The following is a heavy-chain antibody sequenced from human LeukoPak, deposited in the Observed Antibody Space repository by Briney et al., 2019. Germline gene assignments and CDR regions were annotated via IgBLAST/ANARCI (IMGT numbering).Heavy chain of an antibody. V-gene: IGHV4-59*01. CDR3: ARAGVSGYCSGGSCHPNYFDY. D-gene: IGHD2-15*01. CDR2: IYYSGST. J-gene: IGHJ4*02. CDR1: GGSISSYY. Sequence: SETLSLTCTVSGGSISSYYWSWIRQPPGKGLEWIGYIYYSGSTNYNPSLKSRVTISVDTSKNQFSLKLSSVTAADTAVYYRARAGVSGYCSGGSCHPNYFDYWGQGTLVTVSS.